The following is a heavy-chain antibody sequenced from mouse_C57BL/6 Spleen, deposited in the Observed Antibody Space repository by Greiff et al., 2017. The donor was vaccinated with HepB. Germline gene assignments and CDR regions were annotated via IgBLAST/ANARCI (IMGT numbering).Heavy chain of an antibody. V-gene: IGHV1-39*01. CDR1: GYSFTDYN. CDR3: ARADSSGYWFAY. J-gene: IGHJ3*01. D-gene: IGHD3-2*02. Sequence: EVQLQQSGPELVKPGASVKISCKASGYSFTDYNMNWVKQSNGQSLEWLGVINPNYGTTSYNQKFTGKATLTVDQSSSTAYMQLNSLTSEDSAVEYWARADSSGYWFAYWGQGTLVTVSA. CDR2: INPNYGTT.